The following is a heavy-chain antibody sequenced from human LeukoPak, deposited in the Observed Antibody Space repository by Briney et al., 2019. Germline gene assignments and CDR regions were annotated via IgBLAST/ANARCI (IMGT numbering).Heavy chain of an antibody. Sequence: SETLSLTCTVSGGSISSSSYYWGWIRQPPGKGLEWIGSIYYSGSTYYNPSLKSRVTISVDTSKNQFSLKLSSVTAADTAVYYCVKGGSGWYSKNPFDSWGQGTLVIVSS. D-gene: IGHD6-19*01. V-gene: IGHV4-39*07. CDR3: VKGGSGWYSKNPFDS. CDR1: GGSISSSSYY. CDR2: IYYSGST. J-gene: IGHJ4*02.